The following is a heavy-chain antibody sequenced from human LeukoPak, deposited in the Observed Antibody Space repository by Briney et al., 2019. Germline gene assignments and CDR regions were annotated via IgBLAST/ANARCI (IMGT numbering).Heavy chain of an antibody. Sequence: GGSLRLSCAASGFTFTNYWMSWVRQAPGKGLEWVANLKQDGSQKYDVDSVKGRFTISRDNAKSSLFLQMKSLRAEDTAVYYCARIGYSSSSLDYWGQGTLVTVSS. V-gene: IGHV3-7*01. CDR1: GFTFTNYW. CDR2: LKQDGSQK. CDR3: ARIGYSSSSLDY. J-gene: IGHJ4*02. D-gene: IGHD6-13*01.